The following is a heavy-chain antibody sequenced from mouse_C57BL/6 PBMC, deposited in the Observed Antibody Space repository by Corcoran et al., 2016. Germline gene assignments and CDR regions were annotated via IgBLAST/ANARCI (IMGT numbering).Heavy chain of an antibody. D-gene: IGHD2-3*01. CDR2: INPKNGGT. J-gene: IGHJ2*01. CDR3: ARLDEGYYDY. CDR1: GYTLTDYY. V-gene: IGHV1-26*01. Sequence: EAQLQQSGPELEKPGASVKISCKASGYTLTDYYMNWVKQSHGKSLEWIGDINPKNGGTSYNQKFKGKATLTVDKSSSTAYMELRSLTSEDSAVDYCARLDEGYYDYLGQGTTLTVSS.